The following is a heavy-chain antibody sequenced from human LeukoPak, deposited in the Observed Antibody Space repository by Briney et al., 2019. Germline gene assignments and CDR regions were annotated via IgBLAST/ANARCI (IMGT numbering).Heavy chain of an antibody. Sequence: ASVKVSCKASGYTFTSYGISRVRQAPGQGLEWMGWISAYNGNTNYAQKLQGRVTMTTDISTSTAYMELRSLRSDDTAVYYCARDSDYVGRDPWGQGTLVTVSS. J-gene: IGHJ5*02. D-gene: IGHD3-16*01. CDR3: ARDSDYVGRDP. CDR1: GYTFTSYG. CDR2: ISAYNGNT. V-gene: IGHV1-18*01.